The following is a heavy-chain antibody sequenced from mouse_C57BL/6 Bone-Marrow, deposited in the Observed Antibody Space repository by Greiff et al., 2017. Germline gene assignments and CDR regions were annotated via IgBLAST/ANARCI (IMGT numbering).Heavy chain of an antibody. CDR1: GFTFSSYG. J-gene: IGHJ1*03. CDR3: ARHGYFDV. Sequence: EVQGVESGGDLVKPGGSLTLSCAASGFTFSSYGMSWVRQTPDKRLEWVATISSGGSYTYYPDSVKGRFTISRDNAKNTLYLQMSSRKSEDTAMYYGARHGYFDVWGTGTTVTVSS. CDR2: ISSGGSYT. V-gene: IGHV5-6*01.